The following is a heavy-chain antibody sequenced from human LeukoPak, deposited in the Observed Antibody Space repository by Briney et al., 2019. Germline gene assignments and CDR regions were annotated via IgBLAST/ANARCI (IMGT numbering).Heavy chain of an antibody. CDR3: ARDRPGGSSLDY. Sequence: SETLSLTSAVSGGSISSGGYYWSWVRQHPRNGLEWIGYINYSGSTYYNPSRKSRVTISVDTSKNQFSLKLSSVTAADTAVYYCARDRPGGSSLDYWGQGTLVTVSS. CDR2: INYSGST. J-gene: IGHJ4*02. V-gene: IGHV4-31*11. D-gene: IGHD6-13*01. CDR1: GGSISSGGYY.